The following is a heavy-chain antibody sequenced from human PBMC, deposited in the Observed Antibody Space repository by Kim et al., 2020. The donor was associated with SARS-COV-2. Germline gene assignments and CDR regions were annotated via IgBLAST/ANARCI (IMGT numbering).Heavy chain of an antibody. D-gene: IGHD3-9*01. V-gene: IGHV3-30*18. J-gene: IGHJ6*02. CDR3: AKEPYDILTGYYNYYYYGMDV. CDR1: GFTFSSYG. CDR2: ISYDGSNK. Sequence: GGSLRLSCAASGFTFSSYGMHWVRQAPGKGLEWVAVISYDGSNKYYAHSVKGRFTISRDNSKNTLYLQMNSLRAEDTAVYYCAKEPYDILTGYYNYYYYGMDVWGQGTTVTVSS.